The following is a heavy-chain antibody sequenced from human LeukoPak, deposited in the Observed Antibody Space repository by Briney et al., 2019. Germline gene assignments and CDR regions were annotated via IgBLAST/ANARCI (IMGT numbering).Heavy chain of an antibody. Sequence: SETLSLTCTVSGGSISSHNWGWIRQPPGKGLQWIGCIYYSGNTNYNPSLKSRVTISIDTSKNQFSLKLSSVTAADTALYFCARVGPYYGSESFDYWGQGTLVTVSS. J-gene: IGHJ4*02. CDR3: ARVGPYYGSESFDY. V-gene: IGHV4-59*11. CDR1: GGSISSHN. D-gene: IGHD3-10*01. CDR2: IYYSGNT.